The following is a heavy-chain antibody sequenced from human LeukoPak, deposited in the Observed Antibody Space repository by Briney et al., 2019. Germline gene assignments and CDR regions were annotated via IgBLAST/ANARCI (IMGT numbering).Heavy chain of an antibody. CDR1: GFTFDNHW. Sequence: GGSLRLSCAASGFTFDNHWIYWFRQAPGKGLVWVPRINTDGSSTTYADSVKGRFTISRDNAYNTLYLQMNSLRADDTAAYFCARALAVAASGPLDIWGQGTMVTVYS. CDR3: ARALAVAASGPLDI. V-gene: IGHV3-74*03. J-gene: IGHJ3*02. CDR2: INTDGSST. D-gene: IGHD6-19*01.